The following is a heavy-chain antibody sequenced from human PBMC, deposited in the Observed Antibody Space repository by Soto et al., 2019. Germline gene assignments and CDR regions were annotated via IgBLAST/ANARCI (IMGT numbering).Heavy chain of an antibody. V-gene: IGHV4-34*01. CDR3: ARFPFDSNDCTNPRYFDI. Sequence: VQIQQWGAGLLKPAETLSLTCAVYGGSFSDYYWSWIRQPPGKGLEWIGEINHSGITNYSPSLKSRVTMSVATSKNQFSLKLTTVTAADTALYYCARFPFDSNDCTNPRYFDIWGQGTLVTVSS. J-gene: IGHJ4*02. CDR1: GGSFSDYY. CDR2: INHSGIT. D-gene: IGHD3-22*01.